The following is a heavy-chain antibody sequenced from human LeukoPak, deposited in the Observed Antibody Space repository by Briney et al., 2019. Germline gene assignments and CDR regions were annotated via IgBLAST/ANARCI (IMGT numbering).Heavy chain of an antibody. Sequence: GGSLRLSCAASGFTFSGYSMSWVRQAPGKGLEWVAFIRHDGTIKYYGDSVKGRFTISRDNAKNTLYLQMDSLRAKDTAVYYCAKDGPKMRSSDYWGQGTLVTVST. CDR2: IRHDGTIK. CDR3: AKDGPKMRSSDY. V-gene: IGHV3-30*02. CDR1: GFTFSGYS. J-gene: IGHJ4*02.